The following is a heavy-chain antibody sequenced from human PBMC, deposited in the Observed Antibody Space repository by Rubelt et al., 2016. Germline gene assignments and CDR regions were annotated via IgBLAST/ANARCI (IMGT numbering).Heavy chain of an antibody. CDR1: GGSISSSSYY. CDR3: ARDPRAGTTSFDY. V-gene: IGHV4-39*07. Sequence: QLQLQESGPGLVKPSETLSLTCTVSGGSISSSSYYWGWIRQPPGQGLEWIGGIYYSGSTYYNPSLKSRVTISVDTSKNQFSLKLSSVTAADTAVYYCARDPRAGTTSFDYWGQGTLVTVSS. J-gene: IGHJ4*02. D-gene: IGHD1-7*01. CDR2: IYYSGST.